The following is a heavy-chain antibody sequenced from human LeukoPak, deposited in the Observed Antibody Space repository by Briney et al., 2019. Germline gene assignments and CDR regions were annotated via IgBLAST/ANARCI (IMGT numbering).Heavy chain of an antibody. CDR1: GGSFSGYY. D-gene: IGHD3-10*01. CDR2: INHSGST. V-gene: IGHV4-34*01. J-gene: IGHJ4*02. CDR3: ARARVMVRGVIIRYYFDY. Sequence: PSETLSLTCAGYGGSFSGYYWSWIRQPPGKGLEWIGEINHSGSTNYNPSLKSRVTISVDTSKNQFSLKLSSVPGADTAVYYCARARVMVRGVIIRYYFDYWGQGTLVTVSS.